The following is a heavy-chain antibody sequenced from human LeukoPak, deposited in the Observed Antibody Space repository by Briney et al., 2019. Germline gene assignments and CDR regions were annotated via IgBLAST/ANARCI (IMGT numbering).Heavy chain of an antibody. Sequence: ASVKVSCKGSGYIFPDYYIYWVRQAPGQGLEWMGRINPNSGGTNYAQKFQGRVTMTRDTSISTAYMELSSLTFEDTAVYYCARGPPNWGMVGYWGQGTLVTVSS. CDR1: GYIFPDYY. CDR2: INPNSGGT. V-gene: IGHV1/OR15-1*04. D-gene: IGHD7-27*01. J-gene: IGHJ4*02. CDR3: ARGPPNWGMVGY.